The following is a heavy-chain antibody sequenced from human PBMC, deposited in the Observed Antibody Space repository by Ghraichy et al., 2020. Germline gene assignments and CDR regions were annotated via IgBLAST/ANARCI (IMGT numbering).Heavy chain of an antibody. Sequence: SETLSLTCTVSGGSISSSSYYWGWIRQPPGKGLEWIGSIYYSGSTYYNPSLKSRVTISVDTSKNQFSLKLSSVTAADTAVYYCASCMVVTAKNWFDPWGQGTLVTVSS. CDR3: ASCMVVTAKNWFDP. D-gene: IGHD2-21*02. J-gene: IGHJ5*02. CDR2: IYYSGST. V-gene: IGHV4-39*01. CDR1: GGSISSSSYY.